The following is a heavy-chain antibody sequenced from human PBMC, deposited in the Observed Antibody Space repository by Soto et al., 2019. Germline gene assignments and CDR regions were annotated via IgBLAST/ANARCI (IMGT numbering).Heavy chain of an antibody. D-gene: IGHD3-3*01. CDR3: ARARSIRFLEWLPSYGMDV. CDR1: GYTFTSYD. V-gene: IGHV1-8*01. J-gene: IGHJ6*02. Sequence: GASVKVSCKASGYTFTSYDINWVRQATGQGLEWMGWMNPNSGNTGYAQKFQGRVTMTRNTSISTAYMELSSLRSEDTAVYYCARARSIRFLEWLPSYGMDVWGQGTTVTVS. CDR2: MNPNSGNT.